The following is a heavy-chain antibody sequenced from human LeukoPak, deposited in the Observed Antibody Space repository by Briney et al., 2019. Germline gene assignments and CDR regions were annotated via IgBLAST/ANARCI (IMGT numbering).Heavy chain of an antibody. CDR3: ATLLAHYDSSGYYRNWFDP. V-gene: IGHV1-69-2*01. CDR2: VDPEDGET. D-gene: IGHD3-22*01. CDR1: GYTFTDYY. J-gene: IGHJ5*02. Sequence: ASVKVSCKASGYTFTDYYMHWVQQAPGKGLEWMGLVDPEDGETIYAEKFQGRVTITADTSTDTAYMELSSLRSEDTAVYYCATLLAHYDSSGYYRNWFDPWGQGTLVTVSS.